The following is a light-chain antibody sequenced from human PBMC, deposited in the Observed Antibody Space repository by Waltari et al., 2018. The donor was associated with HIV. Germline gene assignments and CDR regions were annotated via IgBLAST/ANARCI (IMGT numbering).Light chain of an antibody. Sequence: QTVVTHEPSLTVSPGGTVTLTCASSTGAVTSDHYASWIQQRPGQAPRALIHSTTNKLSWTPARFSASLLGGKAALTLSDVQPADEAEYYCLLYYGGPQVFGGGTKLTVL. V-gene: IGLV7-43*01. CDR3: LLYYGGPQV. CDR2: STT. CDR1: TGAVTSDHY. J-gene: IGLJ3*02.